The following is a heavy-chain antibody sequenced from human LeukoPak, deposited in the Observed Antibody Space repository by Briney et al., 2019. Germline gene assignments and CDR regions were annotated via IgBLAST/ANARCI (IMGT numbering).Heavy chain of an antibody. CDR3: AGSGLNRFDY. D-gene: IGHD2-15*01. Sequence: GGSLRLSCAASGFTFSKYVLSWVRQAPGKGLEWVSTISGSFGSTYYADSVKGRFTISRDNSKNTLYLQMNSLRAEDTAVYYCAGSGLNRFDYWGQGTLVTVSS. V-gene: IGHV3-23*01. CDR1: GFTFSKYV. CDR2: ISGSFGST. J-gene: IGHJ4*02.